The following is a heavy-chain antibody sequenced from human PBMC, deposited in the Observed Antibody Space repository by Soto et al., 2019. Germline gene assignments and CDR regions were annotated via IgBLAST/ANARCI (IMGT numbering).Heavy chain of an antibody. J-gene: IGHJ3*02. Sequence: VQLVESGGGLVQPGRSLRLSCAASGFSFDDYVMYWVRQGPGKGLEWVSGLDWNGVSIGYADSVKGRFTISRDNAKNSLYLQMNSLRSEDTALYYCAKDIARYSGYEGAFDIWGQGTMVTVSS. CDR3: AKDIARYSGYEGAFDI. CDR2: LDWNGVSI. CDR1: GFSFDDYV. D-gene: IGHD5-12*01. V-gene: IGHV3-9*01.